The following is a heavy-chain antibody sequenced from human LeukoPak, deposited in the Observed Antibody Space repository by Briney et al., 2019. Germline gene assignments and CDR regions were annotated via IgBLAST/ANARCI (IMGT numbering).Heavy chain of an antibody. CDR2: IRSKANSYAT. CDR3: ARDDRSGLQVDY. J-gene: IGHJ4*02. CDR1: GFTFSGSA. Sequence: GGSLRLSCAASGFTFSGSAMHWVRQASGKGLEWVGRIRSKANSYATAYAASVKGRFTISRDDSKNTAYLQMNSLKTEDTAVYYCARDDRSGLQVDYWGQETLVTVSS. V-gene: IGHV3-73*01. D-gene: IGHD6-19*01.